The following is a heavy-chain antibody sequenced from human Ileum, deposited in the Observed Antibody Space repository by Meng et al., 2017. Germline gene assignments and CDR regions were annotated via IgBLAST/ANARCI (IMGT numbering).Heavy chain of an antibody. CDR3: VRLGGSSPVDY. J-gene: IGHJ4*02. CDR1: GFAFSSLW. Sequence: DVDLGESGGGLVQPGGSLRLCCAASGFAFSSLWMHWVRQAPGQGLVWVSRIDTDGIGTTYADSVKGRFTISRDNAKNTLYLQMNSLRDEDTAVYYCVRLGGSSPVDYWGQGILVTVSS. D-gene: IGHD6-6*01. CDR2: IDTDGIGT. V-gene: IGHV3-74*01.